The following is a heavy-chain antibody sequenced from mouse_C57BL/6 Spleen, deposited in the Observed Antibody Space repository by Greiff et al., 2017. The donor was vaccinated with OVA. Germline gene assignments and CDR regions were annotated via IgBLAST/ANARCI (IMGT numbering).Heavy chain of an antibody. Sequence: EVQLQQSGPELVKPGASVKIPCKASGYTFTDYNMDWVKQSHGKSLEWIGDINPNNGGTIYNQKFKGKATLTVDKSSSTAYMERRSLTSEDTAVYYCARSLYYGTSMDYWGQGTSVTVSS. CDR2: INPNNGGT. J-gene: IGHJ4*01. V-gene: IGHV1-18*01. D-gene: IGHD1-1*01. CDR1: GYTFTDYN. CDR3: ARSLYYGTSMDY.